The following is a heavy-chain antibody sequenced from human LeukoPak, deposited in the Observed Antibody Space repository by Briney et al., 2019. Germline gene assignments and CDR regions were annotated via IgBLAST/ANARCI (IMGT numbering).Heavy chain of an antibody. CDR2: ISYDGGNK. CDR3: ARGYSGSYGRFDY. J-gene: IGHJ4*02. V-gene: IGHV3-30*04. CDR1: GFTFSSYA. D-gene: IGHD1-26*01. Sequence: GGSLRLSCAASGFTFSSYAMHWVRQAPGKGLEWVAVISYDGGNKYYADSVKGRFTISRDNSKNTLYLQMNSLRAEDTAVYYCARGYSGSYGRFDYWGQGTLVTVSS.